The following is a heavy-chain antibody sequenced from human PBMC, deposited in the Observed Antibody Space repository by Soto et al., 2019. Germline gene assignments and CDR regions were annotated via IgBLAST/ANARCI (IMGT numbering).Heavy chain of an antibody. V-gene: IGHV1-69*06. CDR2: IVVMSNAA. D-gene: IGHD1-26*01. Sequence: QVVLLQSGAEVKEPGSSVRLSCQVSGSTFNNFAFSWVRQAPGQGPEWLGGIVVMSNAADYSQRFQDRVMITADTSTSTLYMELGSLTFDDTAVYYCAGAIKRWEVNYYFDYWGQGTLVTVSS. J-gene: IGHJ4*02. CDR3: AGAIKRWEVNYYFDY. CDR1: GSTFNNFA.